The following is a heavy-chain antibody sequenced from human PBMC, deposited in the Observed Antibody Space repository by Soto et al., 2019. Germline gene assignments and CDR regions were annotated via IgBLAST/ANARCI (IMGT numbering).Heavy chain of an antibody. J-gene: IGHJ5*02. CDR2: INHSGST. V-gene: IGHV4-34*01. CDR1: GGSFSGYY. Sequence: SETLSLTCAVYGGSFSGYYWSWIRPPPGKGLEWIGEINHSGSTNYNPSLTSRATISVDTSKNQFSLNLSSVTAADTAVYYCARARITMVRGPNGRWFDPWGQGTLVTVSS. CDR3: ARARITMVRGPNGRWFDP. D-gene: IGHD3-10*01.